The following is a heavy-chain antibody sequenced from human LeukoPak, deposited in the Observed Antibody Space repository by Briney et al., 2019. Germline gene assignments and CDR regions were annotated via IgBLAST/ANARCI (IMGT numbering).Heavy chain of an antibody. CDR1: GGSISSSSYY. D-gene: IGHD3-10*01. CDR3: ARRDYYGSGPLDY. Sequence: KPSETLSLTCTVSGGSISSSSYYWGWIRQPPGKGLEWIGSIYYSGSTYYNPSLKSRVTISVDTSKNQFSLKLSSVTAADTAAYYCARRDYYGSGPLDYWGQGTLVTVSS. J-gene: IGHJ4*02. CDR2: IYYSGST. V-gene: IGHV4-39*01.